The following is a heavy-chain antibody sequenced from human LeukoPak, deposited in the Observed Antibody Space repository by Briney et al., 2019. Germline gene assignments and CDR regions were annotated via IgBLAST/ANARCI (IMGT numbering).Heavy chain of an antibody. D-gene: IGHD6-13*01. CDR1: GFTFNNYA. CDR2: ISGSGIVT. CDR3: ARSRKPSIAAAGSFDY. Sequence: GGSLRLSCAASGFTFNNYAMSWVRQAPGKGLEWVSTISGSGIVTYYADSVKGRFTISRDNSKNTLYLQMNSLRAEDTAVYYSARSRKPSIAAAGSFDYWGQGTLVTVSS. V-gene: IGHV3-23*01. J-gene: IGHJ4*02.